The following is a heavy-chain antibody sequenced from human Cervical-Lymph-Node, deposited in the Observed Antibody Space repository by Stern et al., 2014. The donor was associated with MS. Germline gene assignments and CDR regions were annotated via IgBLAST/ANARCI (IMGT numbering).Heavy chain of an antibody. Sequence: VQLEESGAEVKKPGASVKVTCKTSENTFTGYYIHWVRQAPGQGIEWMVWINPNSGATNYAQRFQDRVSLTSDTSNSLAYMELDRLTSGDTAVYYCARISLGSGIDYWGQGSLVTVSS. J-gene: IGHJ4*02. CDR1: ENTFTGYY. CDR3: ARISLGSGIDY. D-gene: IGHD1-26*01. CDR2: INPNSGAT. V-gene: IGHV1-2*02.